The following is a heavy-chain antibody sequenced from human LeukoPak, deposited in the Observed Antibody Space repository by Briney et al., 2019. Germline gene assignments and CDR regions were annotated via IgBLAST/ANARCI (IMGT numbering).Heavy chain of an antibody. CDR3: ARDLVSSGWYDY. J-gene: IGHJ4*02. D-gene: IGHD6-19*01. V-gene: IGHV4-59*12. CDR1: GGSISSYY. CDR2: IYYSGST. Sequence: SETLSLTCTVSGGSISSYYWSWIRQPPGKGLEWIGYIYYSGSTNYNPSLKSRVTISVDTSKNQFSLKLSSVTAADTAVYYCARDLVSSGWYDYWGQGTLVTVSS.